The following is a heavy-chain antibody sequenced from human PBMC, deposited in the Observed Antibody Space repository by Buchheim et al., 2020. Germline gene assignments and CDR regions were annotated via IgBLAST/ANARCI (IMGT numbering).Heavy chain of an antibody. V-gene: IGHV3-74*01. Sequence: EVQLVESGGGLVQPGGSLRLSCAASGFTFSDLWMHWVRQTPGKGLMWVSRINSDGSSTTYGESVKGRFTVSRDNAKNTLYLQMNSLRAEDTGVYYCARDPLLNGGTLDYWGQGT. CDR3: ARDPLLNGGTLDY. CDR1: GFTFSDLW. CDR2: INSDGSST. D-gene: IGHD1-1*01. J-gene: IGHJ4*02.